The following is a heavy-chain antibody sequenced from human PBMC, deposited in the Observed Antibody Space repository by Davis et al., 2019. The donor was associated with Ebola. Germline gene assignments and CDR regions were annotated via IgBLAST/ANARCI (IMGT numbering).Heavy chain of an antibody. V-gene: IGHV4-39*01. CDR1: GGSISSNNYY. J-gene: IGHJ6*04. CDR3: AGTPDYGMDV. CDR2: IYYRGTT. D-gene: IGHD6-13*01. Sequence: MPSETLSLTCTVSGGSISSNNYYWGWIRQPPGKGLEWIGSIYYRGTTYYTPSLKSRVTIPVDTSKNQFSLKLSSVSAADTAVYYAAGTPDYGMDVWGKGTTVTVSS.